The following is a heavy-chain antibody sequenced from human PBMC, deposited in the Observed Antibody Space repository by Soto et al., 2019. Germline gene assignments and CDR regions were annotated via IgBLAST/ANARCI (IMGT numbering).Heavy chain of an antibody. Sequence: QVRLVESGGGVVQPGRSLRLSCAASGFTFSNYGMHWVRQAPGKGLKWMAVIWHDGSDRYYADSVKGRFTISRDNSKNTLYLQMDSLRVEDTAVYYCSGNFDFWGQGTLVTVSS. V-gene: IGHV3-33*01. CDR2: IWHDGSDR. CDR3: SGNFDF. D-gene: IGHD1-26*01. CDR1: GFTFSNYG. J-gene: IGHJ4*02.